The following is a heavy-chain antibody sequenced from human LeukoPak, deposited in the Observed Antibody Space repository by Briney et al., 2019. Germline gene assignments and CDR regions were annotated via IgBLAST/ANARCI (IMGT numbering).Heavy chain of an antibody. Sequence: GGSLGLSCAASGFTLSNYWMHWVRQAPGKGLVWVSRITSDGSGTSYADSVKGRFTISRDIPKNTLYLQMNSLRAEDTAVYYCARDGILGSHDSWGQGTLVTVSS. V-gene: IGHV3-74*01. CDR2: ITSDGSGT. CDR3: ARDGILGSHDS. J-gene: IGHJ4*02. CDR1: GFTLSNYW. D-gene: IGHD2-15*01.